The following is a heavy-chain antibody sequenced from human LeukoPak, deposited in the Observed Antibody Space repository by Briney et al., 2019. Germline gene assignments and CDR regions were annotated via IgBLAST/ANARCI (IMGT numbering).Heavy chain of an antibody. CDR3: ARGRFGGAKGPFDY. CDR1: GGSISSYY. CDR2: IYYSGST. J-gene: IGHJ4*02. V-gene: IGHV4-59*01. D-gene: IGHD3-16*01. Sequence: PETLSLTCTVSGGSISSYYWSWVRQPPGKGLEWIGHIYYSGSTNYNPSLKSRVTISVDTSKNQFSLKLSSVTAADTAVYYCARGRFGGAKGPFDYWGQGTLVTVSS.